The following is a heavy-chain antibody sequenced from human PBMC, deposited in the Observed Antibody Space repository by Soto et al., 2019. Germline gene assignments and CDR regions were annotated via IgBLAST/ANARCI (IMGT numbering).Heavy chain of an antibody. CDR3: ARGRPGYDFWSGYPYYFDY. V-gene: IGHV4-34*01. CDR2: INHSGST. J-gene: IGHJ4*02. D-gene: IGHD3-3*01. Sequence: SEPLSVTCAVEGGSFSGYYWSWIRQPPGKGLEWTGEINHSGSTNYNPSLKSRVTISVDTSKNQFSLKLSSVTAADTAVYYCARGRPGYDFWSGYPYYFDYWGQGTLVTVSS. CDR1: GGSFSGYY.